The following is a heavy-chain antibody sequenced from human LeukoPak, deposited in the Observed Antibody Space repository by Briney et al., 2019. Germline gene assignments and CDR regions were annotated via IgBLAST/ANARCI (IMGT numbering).Heavy chain of an antibody. Sequence: GGSLRLSCAASGFTFSSYAMSWVRQAPGKGLEWVSAISGSGGSTYYADTVKGRFTISRDNSKNTLYLQMNSLRAEDTAVYYCATQSWGTPYYFDYWGQGTLVTVSS. CDR3: ATQSWGTPYYFDY. V-gene: IGHV3-23*01. J-gene: IGHJ4*02. CDR1: GFTFSSYA. D-gene: IGHD1-14*01. CDR2: ISGSGGST.